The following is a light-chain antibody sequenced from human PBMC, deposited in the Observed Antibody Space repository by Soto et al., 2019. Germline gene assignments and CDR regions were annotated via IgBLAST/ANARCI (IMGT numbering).Light chain of an antibody. Sequence: DIQMTQSPSSLSASVGDRVTITCRASQSIGNWLAWYQQKAGKAPKLLIYDASSVESGVPSRFSGSGSGTEFTLTISSLQPDDCATYYCQQYNSYSSMFGQGTKVEVK. CDR2: DAS. J-gene: IGKJ1*01. CDR3: QQYNSYSSM. CDR1: QSIGNW. V-gene: IGKV1-5*01.